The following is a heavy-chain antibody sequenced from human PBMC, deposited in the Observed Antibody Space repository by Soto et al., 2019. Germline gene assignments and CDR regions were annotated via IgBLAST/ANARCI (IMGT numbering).Heavy chain of an antibody. V-gene: IGHV3-33*01. CDR2: IRFDGSNI. J-gene: IGHJ4*02. CDR1: GSIFRGYG. Sequence: QVQLVESGGGVVQPGKSLRLSCAAPGSIFRGYGMHWVRQAPGKGLEWVAIIRFDGSNIKYADAVMGRFTISRDNSKNMLYLEMNSLRVEDTAIYCCARDGIGSAAFWGYLDFWGQGTLVTVSS. D-gene: IGHD2-15*01. CDR3: ARDGIGSAAFWGYLDF.